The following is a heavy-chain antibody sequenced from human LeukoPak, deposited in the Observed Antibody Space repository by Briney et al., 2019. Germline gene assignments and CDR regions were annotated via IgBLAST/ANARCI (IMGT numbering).Heavy chain of an antibody. CDR1: GFTFSSYS. J-gene: IGHJ6*03. V-gene: IGHV3-21*01. D-gene: IGHD2-2*02. Sequence: GGSLRLSCAASGFTFSSYSMNWVRQAPGKGLEWVSSISSSSSYIYYADSVKGRFTISRDNAKNSLYLQMNSLRAEDTAVYYCARVGCSSTSCYTDDYYYYMDVWGKGTTVTVSS. CDR2: ISSSSSYI. CDR3: ARVGCSSTSCYTDDYYYYMDV.